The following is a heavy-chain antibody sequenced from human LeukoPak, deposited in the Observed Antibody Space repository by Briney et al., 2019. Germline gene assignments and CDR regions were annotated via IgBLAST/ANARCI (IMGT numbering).Heavy chain of an antibody. Sequence: GGSLRLSCAASGLTVSSNCMSWVRQAPGRGLEWVSFIYSGGNTYYADSVKGRFTISRDNSKNTFHLQMNSLRAEDTAVYYCARRAGDYSHPYDYWGQGTLVTVSS. V-gene: IGHV3-53*01. J-gene: IGHJ4*02. CDR2: IYSGGNT. CDR1: GLTVSSNC. D-gene: IGHD3-22*01. CDR3: ARRAGDYSHPYDY.